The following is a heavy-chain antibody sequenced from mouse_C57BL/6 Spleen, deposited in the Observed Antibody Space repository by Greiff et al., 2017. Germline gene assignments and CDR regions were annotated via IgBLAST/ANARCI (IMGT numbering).Heavy chain of an antibody. CDR3: ARGGFITTVVGAMDY. V-gene: IGHV5-17*01. CDR2: ISSGSSTI. CDR1: GFTFSDYG. J-gene: IGHJ4*01. D-gene: IGHD1-1*01. Sequence: EVMLVESGGGLVKPGGSLKLSCAASGFTFSDYGMHWVRQAPEKGLEWVAYISSGSSTIYYADTVKGRITISRDNAKNTLFLQMTSLRSEDTAMYYCARGGFITTVVGAMDYWGQGTSVTVSS.